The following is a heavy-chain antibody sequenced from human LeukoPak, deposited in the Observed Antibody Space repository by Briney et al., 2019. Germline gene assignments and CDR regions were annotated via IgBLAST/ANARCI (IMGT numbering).Heavy chain of an antibody. CDR1: GGSISSYY. CDR3: ARDRHTGGYSYGSFDY. Sequence: SVTLSLTCTVSGGSISSYYWSWIRQPPGKGLEWIGYIYYSGSTNYNPSLKSRVTISVDTSKNQFSLKLSSVTAADTAVYYCARDRHTGGYSYGSFDYWGQGTLVTVSS. J-gene: IGHJ4*02. CDR2: IYYSGST. D-gene: IGHD5-18*01. V-gene: IGHV4-59*01.